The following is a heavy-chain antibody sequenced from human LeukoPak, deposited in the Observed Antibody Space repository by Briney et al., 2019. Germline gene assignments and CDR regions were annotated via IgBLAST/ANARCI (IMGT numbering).Heavy chain of an antibody. CDR3: VKKGGVTSSTYFNYFDS. V-gene: IGHV5-51*01. J-gene: IGHJ4*02. Sequence: GESLKISWKTSGQKLSGYWIGWVRQVPGKGLEWMGIIYPGESATTYSASFQGQVTISGDKSITTVYLQWSSLKASDTALYYCVKKGGVTSSTYFNYFDSWGQGTLVTVSP. CDR1: GQKLSGYW. CDR2: IYPGESAT. D-gene: IGHD6-13*01.